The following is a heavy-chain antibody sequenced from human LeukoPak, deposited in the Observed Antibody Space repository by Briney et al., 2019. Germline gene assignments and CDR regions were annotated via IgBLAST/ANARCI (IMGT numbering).Heavy chain of an antibody. J-gene: IGHJ4*02. CDR2: ISGSGGST. CDR1: GFTFSNYG. V-gene: IGHV3-23*01. Sequence: GGSLRLSCAASGFTFSNYGMSWVRQAPGKGLEWVSGISGSGGSTYYADSVKGRFTISRDNSKNTLYLQMNSLRAEDTAVCYCARARAGAGTFFFDYWGQGTLVTVSS. D-gene: IGHD6-13*01. CDR3: ARARAGAGTFFFDY.